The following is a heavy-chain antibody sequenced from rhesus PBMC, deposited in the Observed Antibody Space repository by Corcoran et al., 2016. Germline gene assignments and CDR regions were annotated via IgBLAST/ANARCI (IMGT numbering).Heavy chain of an antibody. D-gene: IGHD3-28*01. Sequence: QVQLQESGPGLVKPSETLTLTCGVSGDSFRRNWRSWYRQHPGKGLGGIGEINGKSVSTNYNPSLKSRLTISKDASKNQFSLKLNSVTAADTAVYYCARYFYGSGYFDYWGQGVLGTVSS. CDR1: GDSFRRNW. J-gene: IGHJ4*01. V-gene: IGHV4-80*01. CDR2: INGKSVST. CDR3: ARYFYGSGYFDY.